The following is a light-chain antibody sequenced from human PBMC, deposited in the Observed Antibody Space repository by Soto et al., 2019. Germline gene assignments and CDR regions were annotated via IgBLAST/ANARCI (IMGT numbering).Light chain of an antibody. Sequence: EVVLTQYQGTLSLSPGERATLSCRASQTVSSSLAWYQQKPGQAPRLLIYGASSRVTGIPDRFSGGGSGTEFNLTISRLEPEDFAVYYCQHYGSSRTFGQGTKV. J-gene: IGKJ1*01. V-gene: IGKV3-20*01. CDR1: QTVSSS. CDR2: GAS. CDR3: QHYGSSRT.